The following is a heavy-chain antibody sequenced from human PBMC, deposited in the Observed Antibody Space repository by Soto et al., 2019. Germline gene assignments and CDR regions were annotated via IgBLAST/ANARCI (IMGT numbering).Heavy chain of an antibody. CDR1: GGSISSGGYY. CDR2: IYYSGST. Sequence: SETLSLTCSVSGGSISSGGYYWSWIRQHPGKGLEWIGYIYYSGSTYYNPSLKSRVTISVDTSKNQFSLKLSSVTAADTAVYYCARSGLVANYYYGMDVWGQGTTVT. D-gene: IGHD2-15*01. J-gene: IGHJ6*02. CDR3: ARSGLVANYYYGMDV. V-gene: IGHV4-31*03.